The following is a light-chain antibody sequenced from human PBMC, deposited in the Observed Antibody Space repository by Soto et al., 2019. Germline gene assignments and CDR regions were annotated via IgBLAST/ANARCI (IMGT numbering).Light chain of an antibody. Sequence: EIVMTQSPATLSVSPGERATLSCRASQSVSSNLAWYQQKPGQAPRLLIYGASTRATGIPARFSGSGSGIEFTLTISSLQPDDFASYYCQQYNSYSWTFGQGTKVDIK. J-gene: IGKJ1*01. CDR1: QSVSSN. CDR2: GAS. CDR3: QQYNSYSWT. V-gene: IGKV3-15*01.